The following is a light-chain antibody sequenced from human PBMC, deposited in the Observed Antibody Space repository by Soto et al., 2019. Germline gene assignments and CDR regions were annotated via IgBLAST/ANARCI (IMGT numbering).Light chain of an antibody. J-gene: IGKJ5*01. CDR2: EVS. V-gene: IGKV2D-29*02. CDR1: HSLLHTTGETF. CDR3: MQSTQLPPT. Sequence: DVVMTQTPLSLSVAPGQPASISCKSSHSLLHTTGETFLFWYLQKPGQSPQLLIYEVSTRVSGVPDRFSGSGSGTDFTLEISRVETDDVGIYYCMQSTQLPPTFGQGTRLEI.